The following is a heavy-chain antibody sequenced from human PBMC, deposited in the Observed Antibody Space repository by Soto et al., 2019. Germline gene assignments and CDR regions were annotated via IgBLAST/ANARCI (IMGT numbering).Heavy chain of an antibody. CDR1: GYTFTSYA. CDR2: INAGNGNT. V-gene: IGHV1-3*01. J-gene: IGHJ5*02. Sequence: ASVKVSCKASGYTFTSYAMHWVRQAPGQRLEWMGWINAGNGNTKYSQKFQGRVTVTKDTSASTAYMELSSLRSEDTAVYYCAKAYSSSWPNNWFDPWGQGTLVTVSS. D-gene: IGHD6-13*01. CDR3: AKAYSSSWPNNWFDP.